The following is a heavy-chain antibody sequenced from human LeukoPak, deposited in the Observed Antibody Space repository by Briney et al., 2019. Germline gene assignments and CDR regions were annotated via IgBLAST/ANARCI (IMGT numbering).Heavy chain of an antibody. Sequence: SETLSLTCTVSGGSISSSSYYWGWIRQPPGKGLEWIGSIYYSGSTYYNPSLKSRVTISVDMSNNQFSLKLSSVTAADTAVYYCARQPRVGARERGLDYWGQGTLVTVSS. CDR1: GGSISSSSYY. V-gene: IGHV4-39*01. D-gene: IGHD1-26*01. CDR3: ARQPRVGARERGLDY. CDR2: IYYSGST. J-gene: IGHJ4*02.